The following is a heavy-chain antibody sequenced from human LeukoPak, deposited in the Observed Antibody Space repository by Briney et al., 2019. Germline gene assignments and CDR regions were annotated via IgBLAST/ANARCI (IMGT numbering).Heavy chain of an antibody. CDR2: MNPNSGNT. CDR1: GYTFTSYD. J-gene: IGHJ5*02. V-gene: IGHV1-8*01. D-gene: IGHD3-3*01. Sequence: ASVKVSCKASGYTFTSYDINWVRQAPEQGLEWMGWMNPNSGNTGYAQEFQGRVTMTRNTSISTAYMELSSLRSEDTAVYYCARGGWGVLRFLTNWFDPWGQGTLVTVSS. CDR3: ARGGWGVLRFLTNWFDP.